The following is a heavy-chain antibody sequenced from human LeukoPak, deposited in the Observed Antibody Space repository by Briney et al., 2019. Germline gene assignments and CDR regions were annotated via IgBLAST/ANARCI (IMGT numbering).Heavy chain of an antibody. CDR1: GFTFSSYG. CDR3: AKVLSKGGGYYLTDY. CDR2: IHYDGSNK. V-gene: IGHV3-30*02. Sequence: PGGSLRLSCAASGFTFSSYGMHWVSQGPGKGLEWVASIHYDGSNKYYADSVKGRFTISRDNSKNTLYLQMNSLRPKDTTMYYCAKVLSKGGGYYLTDYWGQGTLVTVSS. D-gene: IGHD3-22*01. J-gene: IGHJ4*02.